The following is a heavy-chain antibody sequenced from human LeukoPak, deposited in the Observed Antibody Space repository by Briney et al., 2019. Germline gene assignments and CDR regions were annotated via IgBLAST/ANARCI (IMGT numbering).Heavy chain of an antibody. V-gene: IGHV4-61*01. CDR1: GYSISSGYY. D-gene: IGHD3-22*01. CDR3: ARSSGSIFPYDY. CDR2: IYYSGST. Sequence: SETLSLTCTVSGYSISSGYYWSWIRQPPGKGLEWIGYIYYSGSTDYNPSLKSRVTISVDTSKNQFSLKLSSVTAADTAVYYCARSSGSIFPYDYWGQGTLVTVSS. J-gene: IGHJ4*02.